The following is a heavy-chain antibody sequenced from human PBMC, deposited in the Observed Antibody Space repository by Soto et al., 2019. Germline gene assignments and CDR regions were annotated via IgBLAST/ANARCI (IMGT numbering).Heavy chain of an antibody. J-gene: IGHJ4*02. CDR3: AKDSRPGQEDIVATMDLGSDY. D-gene: IGHD5-12*01. CDR1: VFTFSSYA. V-gene: IGHV3-23*01. CDR2: ISGSGGGT. Sequence: PGGSLRLSCAASVFTFSSYAMSLVRQSPGKGLEWVSAISGSGGGTYYADSVKGRFTMSRDNSKNTLYLQMNSLRAEDTAVYYCAKDSRPGQEDIVATMDLGSDYWGQGTLVTVSS.